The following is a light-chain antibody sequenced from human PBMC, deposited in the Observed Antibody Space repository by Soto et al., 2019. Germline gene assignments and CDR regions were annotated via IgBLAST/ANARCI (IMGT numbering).Light chain of an antibody. V-gene: IGKV3-20*01. CDR3: QQYGSSPEYT. J-gene: IGKJ2*01. CDR2: GAS. Sequence: EIVLTQSPGTLSLPPGERATLSCRASQSVSSSYLAWYQQKPGQAPRLLIYGASSRATGIPDRFSGSGSGTDFILTISRLEPEDFAVYYCQQYGSSPEYTFGQGTKLEIK. CDR1: QSVSSSY.